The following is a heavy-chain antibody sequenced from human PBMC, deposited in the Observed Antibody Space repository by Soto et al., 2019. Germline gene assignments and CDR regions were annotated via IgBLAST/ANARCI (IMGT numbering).Heavy chain of an antibody. CDR3: ARVRRQQLVDY. D-gene: IGHD6-13*01. CDR2: INHSGST. Sequence: SETLSLTCAVYGGSFSGCYWSWIRQPPGKGLEWIGEINHSGSTNYNPSLKSRVTISVDTSKNQFSLKLSSVTAADTAVYYCARVRRQQLVDYWGQGTLVTVSS. J-gene: IGHJ4*02. CDR1: GGSFSGCY. V-gene: IGHV4-34*01.